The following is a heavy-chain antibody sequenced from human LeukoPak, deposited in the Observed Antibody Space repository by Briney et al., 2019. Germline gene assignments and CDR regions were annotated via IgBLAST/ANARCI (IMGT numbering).Heavy chain of an antibody. J-gene: IGHJ6*03. D-gene: IGHD3-3*01. CDR3: AKSPGVLRFLESYYYYMDV. CDR1: GFTFSSYA. CDR2: ISGSGGST. Sequence: GGSLRLSCAASGFTFSSYAMSWVRQAPGKGLEWVSAISGSGGSTYYADSVKGRFTISRDNSKNTLYLQMNSLRAEDTAVYYCAKSPGVLRFLESYYYYMDVWGKGTTVTVSS. V-gene: IGHV3-23*01.